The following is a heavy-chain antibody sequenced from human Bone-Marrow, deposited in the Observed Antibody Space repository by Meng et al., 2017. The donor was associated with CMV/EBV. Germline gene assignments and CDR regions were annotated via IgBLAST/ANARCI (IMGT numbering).Heavy chain of an antibody. Sequence: SCAISGDSVSSNSAAWNWIRQSPSRGLEWLGRTYYRSKWYNDYAVSVKSRITINPDTSKNQFSLQLNSVTPEDTAVYYCASRPVRGFLEWLPSSMDVWGQGTTVTVSS. CDR1: GDSVSSNSAA. V-gene: IGHV6-1*01. D-gene: IGHD3-3*01. J-gene: IGHJ6*02. CDR3: ASRPVRGFLEWLPSSMDV. CDR2: TYYRSKWYN.